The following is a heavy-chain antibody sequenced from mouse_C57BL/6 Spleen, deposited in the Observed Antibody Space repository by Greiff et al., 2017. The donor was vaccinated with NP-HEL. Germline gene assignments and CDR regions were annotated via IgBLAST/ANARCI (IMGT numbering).Heavy chain of an antibody. V-gene: IGHV1-82*01. CDR3: ARQLRLHNFDY. J-gene: IGHJ2*01. CDR1: GYAFSSSW. D-gene: IGHD3-2*02. CDR2: IYPGDGDT. Sequence: QVQLQQSGPELVKPGASVKISCKASGYAFSSSWMNWVKQRPGKGLEWIGRIYPGDGDTNYNGKFKGKATLTADKSSSTAYMQLSSLTSEDSAVYFCARQLRLHNFDYWGQGTTLTVSS.